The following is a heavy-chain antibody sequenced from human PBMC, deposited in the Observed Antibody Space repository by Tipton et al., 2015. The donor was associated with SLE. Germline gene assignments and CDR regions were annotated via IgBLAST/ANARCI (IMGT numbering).Heavy chain of an antibody. CDR2: IYFSGST. J-gene: IGHJ4*02. CDR3: ARDSGTIFGVVARYFDY. D-gene: IGHD3-3*01. CDR1: GGSISGYY. V-gene: IGHV4-39*07. Sequence: TLSLTCTVSGGSISGYYWNWIRQPPGKGLEWIGSIYFSGSTFYNPSLKSRVTISVDTSKNQFSLRLSSVTAADTAAYYCARDSGTIFGVVARYFDYWGQGSLVTVSS.